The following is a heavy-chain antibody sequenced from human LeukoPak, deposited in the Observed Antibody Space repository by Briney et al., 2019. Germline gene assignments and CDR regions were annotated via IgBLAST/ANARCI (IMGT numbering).Heavy chain of an antibody. CDR3: ATYSSLNRREFQY. J-gene: IGHJ1*01. CDR1: GFTFSSYA. V-gene: IGHV3-23*01. Sequence: PGGSLRLSCAVSGFTFSSYAISWVRQAPGKGLEWVSTISGSGNRTYYANSVKGRFTLSRDNAKNSLYLQMNSLRAEDTAVYYCATYSSLNRREFQYWGQGTLLTVSS. CDR2: ISGSGNRT. D-gene: IGHD3-22*01.